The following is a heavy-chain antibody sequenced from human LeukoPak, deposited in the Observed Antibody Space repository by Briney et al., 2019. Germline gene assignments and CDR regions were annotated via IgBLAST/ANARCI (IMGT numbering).Heavy chain of an antibody. J-gene: IGHJ5*02. CDR1: GGSFSGYY. CDR3: ARHRLVRGVRSYNWFDP. V-gene: IGHV4-34*01. D-gene: IGHD3-10*01. CDR2: INHSGST. Sequence: SETLSLTCAVYGGSFSGYYWSWIRQPPGKGLEWIGEINHSGSTNYNPSLKSRVTISVDTSKNQFSLKLSSVTAADTAVYYCARHRLVRGVRSYNWFDPWGQGTLVTVSS.